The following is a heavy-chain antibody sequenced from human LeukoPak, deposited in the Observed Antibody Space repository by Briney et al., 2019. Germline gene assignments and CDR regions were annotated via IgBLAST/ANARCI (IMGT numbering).Heavy chain of an antibody. D-gene: IGHD1-1*01. CDR1: RFTFSSYG. V-gene: IGHV3-30*02. J-gene: IGHJ6*03. CDR2: IRDDGSNT. Sequence: GGSVRLSCAASRFTFSSYGMHWVRQAPGKELEWVTFIRDDGSNTYYADSVKGRFTISRDNSKNTLYLQMNSLRAEDTAVYYCVKGSGNPNYYYYYYMDVWGKGTTVTVSS. CDR3: VKGSGNPNYYYYYYMDV.